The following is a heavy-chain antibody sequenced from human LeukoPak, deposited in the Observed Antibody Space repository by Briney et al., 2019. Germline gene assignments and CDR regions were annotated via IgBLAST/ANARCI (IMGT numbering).Heavy chain of an antibody. CDR2: INPNSGGT. CDR1: GYTFTGYY. V-gene: IGHV1-2*02. D-gene: IGHD6-19*01. J-gene: IGHJ5*02. CDR3: ARGHSSGWYGGNWFDP. Sequence: VKVSCKASGYTFTGYYMHWVRQAPGQGLEWMGWINPNSGGTNYAQKFQGRVTMTRDTSISTAYMELSRLRSDDTAVYYCARGHSSGWYGGNWFDPWGQGTLVTVSS.